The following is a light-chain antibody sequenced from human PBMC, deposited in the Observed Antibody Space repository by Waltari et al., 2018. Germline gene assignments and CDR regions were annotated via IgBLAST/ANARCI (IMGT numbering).Light chain of an antibody. J-gene: IGLJ7*01. CDR1: RSHIGNNY. V-gene: IGLV1-47*01. Sequence: QSVLTQPPSVSGTPGQRVTISCSGSRSHIGNNYVHWYQQLPGAAPKLLIYQNDNRPSGVPDRFSGSKSGTSASLAISGLRSDDEAHYYCSSWGNSLNGPVFGGGTQLTVL. CDR3: SSWGNSLNGPV. CDR2: QND.